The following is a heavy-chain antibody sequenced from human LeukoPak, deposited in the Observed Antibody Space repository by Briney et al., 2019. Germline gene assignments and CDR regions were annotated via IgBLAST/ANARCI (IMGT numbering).Heavy chain of an antibody. D-gene: IGHD5-18*01. CDR1: GGSFSGYY. CDR2: IYYKYSGST. J-gene: IGHJ4*02. CDR3: ARSGYSYGDYFDY. V-gene: IGHV4-59*08. Sequence: SETLSLTCAVYGGSFSGYYWSWIRQPPGKGLEWIGYIYYKYSGSTIYNPSLKSRVTISVDTSENQFSLNLTSVTATDTAVYYCARSGYSYGDYFDYWGQGALVTVSS.